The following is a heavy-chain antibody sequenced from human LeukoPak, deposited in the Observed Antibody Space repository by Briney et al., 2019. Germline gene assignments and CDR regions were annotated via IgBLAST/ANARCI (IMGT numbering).Heavy chain of an antibody. Sequence: SETLSLTCSVSGYSINTGFYWGWIRQPPGKGLEWIGSIYHSGNTYYNPSLKSRVTISVDTSKNQFSLKLSSVTAADTAVYYCARAEIVGASDYWGQGTLVTVSS. CDR2: IYHSGNT. D-gene: IGHD1-26*01. CDR3: ARAEIVGASDY. V-gene: IGHV4-38-2*02. J-gene: IGHJ4*02. CDR1: GYSINTGFY.